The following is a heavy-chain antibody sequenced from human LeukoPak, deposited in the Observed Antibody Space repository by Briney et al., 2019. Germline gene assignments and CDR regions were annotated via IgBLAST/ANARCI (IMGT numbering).Heavy chain of an antibody. V-gene: IGHV4-39*01. D-gene: IGHD7-27*01. CDR1: GGSISSSSYY. J-gene: IGHJ4*02. CDR3: ARHTGGHYFDY. Sequence: SETLSLTCTVSGGSISSSSYYWGWIRQPPGKGLEWIGSIYYSGSTYYNPSLKSRVTISVDTSKNQFSLTLSSVTAADTAVYYCARHTGGHYFDYWGQGTLVTVSS. CDR2: IYYSGST.